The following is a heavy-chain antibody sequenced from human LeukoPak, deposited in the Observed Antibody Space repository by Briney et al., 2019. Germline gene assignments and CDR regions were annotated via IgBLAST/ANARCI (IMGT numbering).Heavy chain of an antibody. Sequence: PGGSLRLSCAASGFTFSSYEMNWVRQAPGKGLEWVSYISSSGSTIYYAGSVKGRFTISRDNAKNSLYLQMNSLRAEDTAVYYFAELGITMIGGVWGKGPTVTISS. V-gene: IGHV3-48*03. CDR2: ISSSGSTI. D-gene: IGHD3-10*02. CDR1: GFTFSSYE. CDR3: AELGITMIGGV. J-gene: IGHJ6*04.